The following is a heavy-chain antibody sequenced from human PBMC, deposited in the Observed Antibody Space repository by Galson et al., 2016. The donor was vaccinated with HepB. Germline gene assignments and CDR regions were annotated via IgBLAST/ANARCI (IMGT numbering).Heavy chain of an antibody. D-gene: IGHD6-13*01. CDR3: ARDLAGADSISWYPTTPFDY. J-gene: IGHJ4*02. CDR2: IGVYKGNT. V-gene: IGHV1-18*01. Sequence: SVKVSCKASGDTFTSYGISWVRQAPGQGLEWMGGIGVYKGNTNNAQKLQGRSTMTTDTSTSTAYRELRSRRSDDTAVDYCARDLAGADSISWYPTTPFDYWGQGTLVTVST. CDR1: GDTFTSYG.